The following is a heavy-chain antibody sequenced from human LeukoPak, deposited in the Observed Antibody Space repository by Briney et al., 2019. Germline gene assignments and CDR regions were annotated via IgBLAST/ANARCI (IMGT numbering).Heavy chain of an antibody. V-gene: IGHV1-18*01. CDR1: GYTLTSYG. Sequence: ASVKVSCKASGYTLTSYGISWVRQAPGQGLEWMGWISAYNGNTNYAQKLQGRVTMTTDTSTSTAYMELRSLRSDDTAVYYCAAMSGYSSSWSVYYYYYMDVWGKGTTVTVSS. D-gene: IGHD6-13*01. CDR3: AAMSGYSSSWSVYYYYYMDV. J-gene: IGHJ6*03. CDR2: ISAYNGNT.